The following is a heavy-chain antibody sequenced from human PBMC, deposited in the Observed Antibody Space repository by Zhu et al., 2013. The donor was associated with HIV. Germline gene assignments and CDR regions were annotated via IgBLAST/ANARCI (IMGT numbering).Heavy chain of an antibody. D-gene: IGHD3-16*01. CDR3: TRGGISRGAGL. V-gene: IGHV1-2*02. CDR2: INPRSGGT. J-gene: IGHJ4*02. Sequence: QERLTQSGSKLARPGTSLKMSCKASGYTFTSYYVHWVRQAPRHALEWLGEINPRSGGTNYAQRFQGRVAMTSDTSINTVYLDLKGLTSDDTAIYYCTRGGISRGAGLWGQGTLVTVSS. CDR1: GYTFTSYY.